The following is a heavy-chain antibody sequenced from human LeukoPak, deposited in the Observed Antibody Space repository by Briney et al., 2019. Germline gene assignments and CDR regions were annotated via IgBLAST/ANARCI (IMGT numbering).Heavy chain of an antibody. Sequence: SETLSLTCTASGCSISSYSWSWIRQPAGKGLEWIGRIYTSGSSKYNPSLMSRVTMSVDTSKNHFTRKRRAGAAAERAENYGGRTPRLLRLVYWGQGDLVTVSS. CDR1: GCSISSYS. V-gene: IGHV4-4*07. CDR3: GRTPRLLRLVY. CDR2: IYTSGSS. J-gene: IGHJ4*02. D-gene: IGHD2-15*01.